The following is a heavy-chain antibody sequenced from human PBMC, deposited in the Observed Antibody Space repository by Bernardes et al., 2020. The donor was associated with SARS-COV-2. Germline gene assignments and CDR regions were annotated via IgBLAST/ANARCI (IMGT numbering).Heavy chain of an antibody. CDR3: AREENSGSYIYWYFDL. CDR1: GFTFSDYY. V-gene: IGHV3-11*01. Sequence: GGSLRLSCAASGFTFSDYYMSWIRQAPGKGLEWVSYISSSGSTIYYADSVKGRFTISRDNAKNSLYLQMNSLRAEDTAVYYCAREENSGSYIYWYFDLWGRGTLVTVSS. D-gene: IGHD1-26*01. CDR2: ISSSGSTI. J-gene: IGHJ2*01.